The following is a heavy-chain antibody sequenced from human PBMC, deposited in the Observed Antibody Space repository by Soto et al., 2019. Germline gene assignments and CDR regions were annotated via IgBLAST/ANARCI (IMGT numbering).Heavy chain of an antibody. Sequence: QVLLQESGPGLVKPSETLSLTCTVSGGSINNYYWNWIRQPPGKGLDWIGSINYSGRTNYKPSLKSRVTISVDTSKNQLSLKLNSVTAADTAVYYCATGRFSALVRGVVIFEPWGQGTLVTVSS. V-gene: IGHV4-59*01. D-gene: IGHD3-10*01. CDR1: GGSINNYY. CDR3: ATGRFSALVRGVVIFEP. J-gene: IGHJ5*02. CDR2: INYSGRT.